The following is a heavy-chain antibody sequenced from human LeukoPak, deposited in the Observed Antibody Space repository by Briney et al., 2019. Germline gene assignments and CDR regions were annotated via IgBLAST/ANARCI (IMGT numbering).Heavy chain of an antibody. CDR1: GFTFSSYW. CDR2: IKQDGSEK. V-gene: IGHV3-7*01. Sequence: GGSLRLSCAASGFTFSSYWMSWVRQAPGKGLEWVANIKQDGSEKYYVDSVKGRFTISRDNAKNSLYLQMNSLRDEDTAVYYCARGILTGVDYLDYWGQGTLVTVSS. CDR3: ARGILTGVDYLDY. D-gene: IGHD3-9*01. J-gene: IGHJ4*02.